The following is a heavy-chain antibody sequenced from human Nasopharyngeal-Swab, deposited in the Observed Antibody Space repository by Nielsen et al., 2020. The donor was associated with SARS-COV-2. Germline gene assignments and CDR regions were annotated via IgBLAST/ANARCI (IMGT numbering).Heavy chain of an antibody. J-gene: IGHJ4*02. V-gene: IGHV3-21*04. CDR1: GFTFSSYS. CDR2: ISSSSSYI. Sequence: GESLKISCAASGFTFSSYSMNWVRQAPGKGLEWVSSISSSSSYIYYADSVKGRFTISRDNAKNSLYLQMNSLRVEDTAVYYCAREGLSRYFDWLSLGDNDYWGQGTLVTVSS. CDR3: AREGLSRYFDWLSLGDNDY. D-gene: IGHD3-9*01.